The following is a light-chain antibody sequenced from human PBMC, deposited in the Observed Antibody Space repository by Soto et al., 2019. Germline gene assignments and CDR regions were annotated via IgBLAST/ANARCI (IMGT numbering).Light chain of an antibody. CDR3: QQYGRSGT. V-gene: IGKV3-20*01. Sequence: IVLTQSLGTLSLSPGESATLSCRASQSVSNNYLAWYQQKPGQAPRLLIYGASNRATGIPDRFSGSGSGTDFTLTISRLEPEDFAVYYCQQYGRSGTFGQGTKVDIK. J-gene: IGKJ1*01. CDR1: QSVSNNY. CDR2: GAS.